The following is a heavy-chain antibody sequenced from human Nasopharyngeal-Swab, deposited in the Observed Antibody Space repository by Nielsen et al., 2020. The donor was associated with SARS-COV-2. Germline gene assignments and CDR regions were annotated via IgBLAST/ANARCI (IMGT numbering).Heavy chain of an antibody. V-gene: IGHV3-9*01. D-gene: IGHD6-6*01. CDR1: GFTFGDYA. Sequence: SLKISCAASGFTFGDYAMHWVRQAPGKGLEWVSGISWNSGSIGYADSVKGRFTISRDNAKNSLYLQMNSLRAEDTALYYCAKTMVYSSSSYYFDYWGQGTLVTVSS. CDR3: AKTMVYSSSSYYFDY. CDR2: ISWNSGSI. J-gene: IGHJ4*02.